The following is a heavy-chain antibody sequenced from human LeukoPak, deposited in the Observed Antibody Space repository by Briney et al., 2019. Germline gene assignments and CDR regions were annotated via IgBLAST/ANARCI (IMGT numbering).Heavy chain of an antibody. CDR3: ARVRRPYGDLPGY. J-gene: IGHJ4*02. CDR2: IYSGGST. Sequence: GGSLRLSCAASGFIFSSYAMSWVRQAPGKGLEGVSVIYSGGSTYYADSVKGRFTISRHNSKNTLYLQMNSLRAEDTAVYYCARVRRPYGDLPGYWGQGTLVTVSS. V-gene: IGHV3-53*04. D-gene: IGHD4-17*01. CDR1: GFIFSSYA.